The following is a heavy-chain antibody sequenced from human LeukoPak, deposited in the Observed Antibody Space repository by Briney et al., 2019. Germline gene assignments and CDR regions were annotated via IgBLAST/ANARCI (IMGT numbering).Heavy chain of an antibody. V-gene: IGHV3-48*03. Sequence: GGSLRLSCAASGFTFSGYEMNWVRQAPGKGLEWVSYISSSGSTIYYADSVKGRFTISRDNAKNSLYLQMNSLRAEDTAVYYCARDLGYYDSSGYYYFAYWGQGTLVTVSS. CDR1: GFTFSGYE. CDR3: ARDLGYYDSSGYYYFAY. J-gene: IGHJ4*02. CDR2: ISSSGSTI. D-gene: IGHD3-22*01.